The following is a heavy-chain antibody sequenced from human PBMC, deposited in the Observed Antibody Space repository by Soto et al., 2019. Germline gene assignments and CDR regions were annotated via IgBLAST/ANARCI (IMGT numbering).Heavy chain of an antibody. CDR1: GFTFSSYG. D-gene: IGHD3-3*01. CDR2: ISYDGSNK. Sequence: QVQLVESGGGVVQPGRSLRLSCAASGFTFSSYGMHWVRQAPGKGLEWVAVISYDGSNKYYADSVKGRFTISRDNSKNTLYLQMNSLRAEDTAVYYRAKDIYDFWSGYYGHYGMDVWGQGTTVTVSS. CDR3: AKDIYDFWSGYYGHYGMDV. J-gene: IGHJ6*02. V-gene: IGHV3-30*18.